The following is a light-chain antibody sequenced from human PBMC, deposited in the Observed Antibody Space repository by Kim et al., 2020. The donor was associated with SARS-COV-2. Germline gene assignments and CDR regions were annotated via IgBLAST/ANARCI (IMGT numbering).Light chain of an antibody. J-gene: IGLJ2*01. CDR3: QSFDSSLRVV. Sequence: QSVLTQPPSVSGAPGQRVTISCIGAGYDVHWFQQLPGTATKLLIFGNNNRPSRVPDRFSGSKSGTSASLAITGLQAEDEADYYCQSFDSSLRVVFGGGTQLTVL. CDR2: GNN. V-gene: IGLV1-40*01. CDR1: GAGYD.